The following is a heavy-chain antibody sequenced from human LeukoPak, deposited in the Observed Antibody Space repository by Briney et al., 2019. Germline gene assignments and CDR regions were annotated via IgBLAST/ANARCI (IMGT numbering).Heavy chain of an antibody. CDR2: INHSGST. CDR3: ARGIRGGSSWYVRRYNWFDP. V-gene: IGHV4-34*01. D-gene: IGHD6-13*01. J-gene: IGHJ5*02. Sequence: SETLSLTCAVYGGSFSGYYWSWIRQPPGKGLEWIGEINHSGSTNYNPSLKSRVTISVDTSKNQFSLKLSSVTAADTAVYYCARGIRGGSSWYVRRYNWFDPWGQGTLVTVSS. CDR1: GGSFSGYY.